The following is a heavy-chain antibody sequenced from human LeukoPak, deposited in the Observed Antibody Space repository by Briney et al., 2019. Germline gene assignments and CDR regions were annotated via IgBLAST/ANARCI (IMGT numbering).Heavy chain of an antibody. CDR1: GGSISSGSYY. CDR2: IYYTGST. D-gene: IGHD3-22*01. V-gene: IGHV4-61*01. J-gene: IGHJ3*02. Sequence: PSQTLSLTCTVSGGSISSGSYYWSWIRQPPGKGLEWIGYIYYTGSTNYNPSLKSRVIISVDTSKNQFSLKLSSVTAADTAVYYCARVWGVTDYYDSRGAFDIWGQGTMVTVSS. CDR3: ARVWGVTDYYDSRGAFDI.